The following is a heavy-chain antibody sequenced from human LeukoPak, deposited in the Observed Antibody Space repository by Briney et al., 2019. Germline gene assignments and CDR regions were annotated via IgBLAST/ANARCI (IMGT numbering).Heavy chain of an antibody. CDR1: GFTFSSYS. CDR2: ISSSGDTI. D-gene: IGHD4-11*01. J-gene: IGHJ4*02. V-gene: IGHV3-48*02. Sequence: GGSLRLSCAASGFTFSSYSMNWVRQAPGKGLEWVSYISSSGDTIYYADSVKGRFTISRDNAKNSLFLQMSGLREEDTAVYYCARDRHSDYVSDYWGQGTLVTVSS. CDR3: ARDRHSDYVSDY.